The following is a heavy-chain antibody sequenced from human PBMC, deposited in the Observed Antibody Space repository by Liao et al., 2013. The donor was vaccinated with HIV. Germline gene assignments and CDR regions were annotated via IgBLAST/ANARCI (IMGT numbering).Heavy chain of an antibody. D-gene: IGHD3-9*01. CDR1: GVSFSGYY. V-gene: IGHV4-34*01. Sequence: QVQLQQWGAGLLKPSETLSLTCAVYGVSFSGYYWSWIRQPPGKGLEWIGEINHSGSTNYNPSLKSRVTISVDTSKNQFSLKLSSVTAADTAVYYCARGSRYFDWILSGPRLITDAFSFWGQGTMVTVSS. CDR2: INHSGST. J-gene: IGHJ3*01. CDR3: ARGSRYFDWILSGPRLITDAFSF.